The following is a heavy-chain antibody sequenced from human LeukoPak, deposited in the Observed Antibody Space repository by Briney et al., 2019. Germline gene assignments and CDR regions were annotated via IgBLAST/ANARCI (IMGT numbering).Heavy chain of an antibody. Sequence: SETLSLTCTVSGGSISSSSYYWGWIRQPPGKGLEWIGSIYYSGSTYYNPSLKSRVTISVDTSKNQFSLKLSSVTAADTAVYYCARVRGVNYGGNQFDYWGQGTLVTVSS. CDR1: GGSISSSSYY. CDR3: ARVRGVNYGGNQFDY. V-gene: IGHV4-39*01. D-gene: IGHD4-23*01. J-gene: IGHJ4*02. CDR2: IYYSGST.